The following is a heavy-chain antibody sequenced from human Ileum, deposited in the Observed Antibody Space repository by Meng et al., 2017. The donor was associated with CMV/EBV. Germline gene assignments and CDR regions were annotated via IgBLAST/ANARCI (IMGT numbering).Heavy chain of an antibody. D-gene: IGHD6-6*01. V-gene: IGHV1-18*04. J-gene: IGHJ4*02. Sequence: QVLLVRSGAEVKTIGALVKVSCEAAGYTFRSYSFSWVRQAPGQGLGWMGWFSAYNGDIKYAQKFRDRVTMTTDTSTSTAYMDLRGLRSDDTAVYYCARDHASSSQLLDYWGQGTLVTVSS. CDR1: GYTFRSYS. CDR2: FSAYNGDI. CDR3: ARDHASSSQLLDY.